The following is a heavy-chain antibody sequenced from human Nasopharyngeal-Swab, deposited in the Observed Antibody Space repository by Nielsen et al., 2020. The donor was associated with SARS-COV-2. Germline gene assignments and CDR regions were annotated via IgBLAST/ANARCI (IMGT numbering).Heavy chain of an antibody. CDR2: ISAYNGNT. CDR3: ASSSSGYSSSWYYYYYMDV. J-gene: IGHJ6*03. Sequence: ASVKVSCKASGYTFTSYGISWVRQAPGQGLEWMGWISAYNGNTNYAQKLQGRVTMTTDTSTSTAYMELRSLRSDDTAVYYCASSSSGYSSSWYYYYYMDVWGKGTTVTVSS. V-gene: IGHV1-18*04. D-gene: IGHD6-13*01. CDR1: GYTFTSYG.